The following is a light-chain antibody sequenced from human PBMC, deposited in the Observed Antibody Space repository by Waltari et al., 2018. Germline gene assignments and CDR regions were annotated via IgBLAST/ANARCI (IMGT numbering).Light chain of an antibody. V-gene: IGLV6-57*04. Sequence: NFMLTQPHSMSESPGKTVIISCTRSSDSIASFYVQWFQQRPGSAPTTVIFEDNQRPSAVPDRFSGSIDSSSNSASLTISGLKPEDEADYYCQSYDGSSVVFGGGTKLTVL. CDR2: EDN. CDR1: SDSIASFY. CDR3: QSYDGSSVV. J-gene: IGLJ2*01.